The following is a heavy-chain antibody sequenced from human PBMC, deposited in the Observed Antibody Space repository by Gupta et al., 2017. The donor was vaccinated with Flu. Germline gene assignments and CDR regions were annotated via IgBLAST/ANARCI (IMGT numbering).Heavy chain of an antibody. CDR3: ARLVGSSTLDS. D-gene: IGHD1-1*01. V-gene: IGHV4-39*01. CDR2: VYYNGNA. CDR1: GGSIGSRSHH. Sequence: QLQLQESGPGLLKSSETLSLTCTVSGGSIGSRSHHWGWIRQSPGKGLEWIASVYYNGNAYYNPPLKSRVSISVDTSKNQFSLKVKSVTAADTALYYCARLVGSSTLDSWGQGTLVTVSS. J-gene: IGHJ5*02.